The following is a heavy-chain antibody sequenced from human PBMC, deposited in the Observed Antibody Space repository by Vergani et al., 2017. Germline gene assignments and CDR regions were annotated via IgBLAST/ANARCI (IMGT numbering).Heavy chain of an antibody. V-gene: IGHV1-3*01. J-gene: IGHJ4*02. CDR1: GYTFTSYA. D-gene: IGHD3-22*01. CDR3: AILDSSGYQLVFDY. CDR2: SNAGNGNT. Sequence: QVQLVQSGAEVKKPGASVKVSCKASGYTFTSYAMHWVRQAPGQRLEWMGWSNAGNGNTKYSQKFQGRVTITRDTSASTAYMELSSLRSEDTAVYYCAILDSSGYQLVFDYWGQGTLVTVSS.